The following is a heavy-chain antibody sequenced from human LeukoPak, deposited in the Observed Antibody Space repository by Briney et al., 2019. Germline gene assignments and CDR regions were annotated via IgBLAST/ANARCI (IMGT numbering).Heavy chain of an antibody. CDR2: MNPNSGNT. Sequence: ASVKVSCKASGYTFTSYDINWVRQATGQGLEWMGWMNPNSGNTGYAQKFQGRVTITRNASISTAYMELSSLRSEDTAVYYCARGGYSSGWYSYYYMDVWGKGTTVTVSS. D-gene: IGHD6-19*01. CDR3: ARGGYSSGWYSYYYMDV. J-gene: IGHJ6*03. CDR1: GYTFTSYD. V-gene: IGHV1-8*03.